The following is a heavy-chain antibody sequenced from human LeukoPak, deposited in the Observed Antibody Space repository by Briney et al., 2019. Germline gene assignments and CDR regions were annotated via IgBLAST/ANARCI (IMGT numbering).Heavy chain of an antibody. CDR3: TTDIVLMVYAIGTVY. Sequence: PGGSLRLSCAASGFTFSNAWMSWVRQAPGKGLEWVGRIKSKTDGGTTDYAAPVKGRFTISRDDSKNTLYLQMNSLKTEDTAVYYCTTDIVLMVYAIGTVYWGQGTLVTVSS. D-gene: IGHD2-8*01. CDR1: GFTFSNAW. V-gene: IGHV3-15*01. J-gene: IGHJ4*02. CDR2: IKSKTDGGTT.